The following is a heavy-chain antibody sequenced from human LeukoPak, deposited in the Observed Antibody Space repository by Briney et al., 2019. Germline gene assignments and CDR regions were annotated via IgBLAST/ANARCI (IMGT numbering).Heavy chain of an antibody. CDR1: GASITTRPYY. D-gene: IGHD3-10*01. Sequence: SETLSLTCSVSGASITTRPYYYGWIRQSPTRGLECIASVYYRGNSYYRPSLISRATSSVDRSKNQVSLNLSSVTATDTAVHYCATHEEGSYFETWGQGTLVIVSS. CDR2: VYYRGNS. CDR3: ATHEEGSYFET. V-gene: IGHV4-39*01. J-gene: IGHJ4*01.